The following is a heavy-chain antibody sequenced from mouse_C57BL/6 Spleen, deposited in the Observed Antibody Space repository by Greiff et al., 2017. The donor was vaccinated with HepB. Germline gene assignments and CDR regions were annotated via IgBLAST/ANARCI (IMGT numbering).Heavy chain of an antibody. D-gene: IGHD2-1*01. J-gene: IGHJ4*01. CDR3: ARNWGNGNLYYAMDY. Sequence: QVQLKESGPGLVQPSQSLSITCTVSGFSLTSYGVHWVRQSPGKGLEWLGVIWSGGSTDYNAAFISRLSISKDNSKSQVFFKMNSLQADDTAIYYCARNWGNGNLYYAMDYWGQGTSVTVSS. CDR1: GFSLTSYG. CDR2: IWSGGST. V-gene: IGHV2-2*01.